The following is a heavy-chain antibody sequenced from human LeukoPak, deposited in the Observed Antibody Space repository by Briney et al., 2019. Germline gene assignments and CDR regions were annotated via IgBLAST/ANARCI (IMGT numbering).Heavy chain of an antibody. Sequence: ASVKVSCKATGYTFTSYYMHWVRQAPGQGLEWMGIINPSGGSTSYAQKFQGRVTMTRDTSTSTVYMELSSLRSEDTAVYYCARIIVGAIDAFDIWGQGTMVTVSS. V-gene: IGHV1-46*01. CDR2: INPSGGST. D-gene: IGHD1-26*01. J-gene: IGHJ3*02. CDR1: GYTFTSYY. CDR3: ARIIVGAIDAFDI.